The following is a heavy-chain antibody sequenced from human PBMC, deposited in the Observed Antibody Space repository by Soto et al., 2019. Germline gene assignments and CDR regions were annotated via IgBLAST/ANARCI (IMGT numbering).Heavy chain of an antibody. Sequence: LSLTCAVSGGSISSGDYCWSWIRQPPGKGLEWVGYNYNSGSTHYNPSLKSRVTISVDRSKNQFSLKLTSVTAADTAVYYCARVVVAAQGGWFDPWGQGTLVTVSS. D-gene: IGHD2-15*01. CDR3: ARVVVAAQGGWFDP. J-gene: IGHJ5*02. CDR1: GGSISSGDYC. V-gene: IGHV4-30-2*01. CDR2: NYNSGST.